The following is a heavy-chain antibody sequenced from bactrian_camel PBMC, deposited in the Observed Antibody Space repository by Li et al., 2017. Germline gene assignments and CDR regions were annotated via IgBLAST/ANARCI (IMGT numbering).Heavy chain of an antibody. Sequence: QLVESGGGSVQAGGSLRLSCAASGYTYNRNCMAWFRQAPGKEREGVASIYTQDGRTAYADSVKGRFTISQDNAKDTVYLQMNNLQPEDTAMYYCAEGRGSRGEHCYSLNYWGHGTQVTVS. CDR3: AEGRGSRGEHCYSLNY. V-gene: IGHV3S1*01. CDR1: GYTYNRNC. CDR2: IYTQDGRT. D-gene: IGHD6*01. J-gene: IGHJ4*01.